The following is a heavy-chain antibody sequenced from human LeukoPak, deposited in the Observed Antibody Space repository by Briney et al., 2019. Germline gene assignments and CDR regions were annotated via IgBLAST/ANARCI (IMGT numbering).Heavy chain of an antibody. CDR3: AHSHGYGSSWSGFDS. V-gene: IGHV2-5*02. CDR1: GFSLSTSGVG. CDR2: IYWDDEK. J-gene: IGHJ4*02. Sequence: GPTLVKPTQTLTLTCTFSGFSLSTSGVGVGWIRQPPGKALEWLALIYWDDEKRHSPSLKSRLTITKDTSKNQVVLTMTNMDPVDTATYYCAHSHGYGSSWSGFDSWGQGTLVTVSS. D-gene: IGHD6-13*01.